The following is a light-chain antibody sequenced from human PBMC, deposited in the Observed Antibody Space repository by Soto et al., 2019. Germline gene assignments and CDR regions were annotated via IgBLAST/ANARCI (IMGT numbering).Light chain of an antibody. CDR3: HKYNHAPT. Sequence: DIQMTQSPSSLSASVGDRVTITCRTSQGISNYLAWYQQKPGKVPELLIYAASTLQSGVPSRFSGSGSGTEFSLTISGLQPEDVATYYCHKYNHAPTFGGGTKVEIK. J-gene: IGKJ4*01. CDR2: AAS. V-gene: IGKV1-27*01. CDR1: QGISNY.